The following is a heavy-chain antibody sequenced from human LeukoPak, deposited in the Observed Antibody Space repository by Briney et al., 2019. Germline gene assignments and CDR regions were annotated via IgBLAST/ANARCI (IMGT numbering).Heavy chain of an antibody. CDR2: MNPNSGNT. D-gene: IGHD6-13*01. J-gene: IGHJ4*02. CDR1: GYTFTSYD. Sequence: GASVEVSCKASGYTFTSYDINWVRQATGQGLEWMGWMNPNSGNTGYAQKFQGRVTMTRNTSISTAYMELSSLRSEDTAVYYCATTPPGYSSSWQRTFDYWGQGALVTVSS. CDR3: ATTPPGYSSSWQRTFDY. V-gene: IGHV1-8*01.